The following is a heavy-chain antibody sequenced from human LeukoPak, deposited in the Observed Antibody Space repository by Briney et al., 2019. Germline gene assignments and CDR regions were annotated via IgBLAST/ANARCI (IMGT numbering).Heavy chain of an antibody. CDR3: AKRDSSNMAYFDP. Sequence: GGSLRLSCAASGFTFSSSGMSWVRQAPGKGLEWVSTISGSGSSTYYADSVKGRFTISRDNSKNTLYLQVNSLRAEDTAIYYCAKRDSSNMAYFDPWGQGTLVTVSS. V-gene: IGHV3-23*01. CDR1: GFTFSSSG. D-gene: IGHD6-13*01. CDR2: ISGSGSST. J-gene: IGHJ5*02.